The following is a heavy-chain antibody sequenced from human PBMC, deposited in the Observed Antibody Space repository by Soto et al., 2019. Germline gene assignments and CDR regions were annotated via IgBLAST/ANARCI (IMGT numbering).Heavy chain of an antibody. V-gene: IGHV4-31*03. CDR2: IYYSGTT. CDR1: GGSVSSGGYY. Sequence: SETLSLTCTVSGGSVSSGGYYWSWIRQHPGTGLEWIGYIYYSGTTYFNPSLKSRASIPLDTSKNEFSLKLTSVTAADTAVYYCARRALPQCINGVCYKDGFWDYWGQGALVT. D-gene: IGHD2-8*01. CDR3: ARRALPQCINGVCYKDGFWDY. J-gene: IGHJ4*02.